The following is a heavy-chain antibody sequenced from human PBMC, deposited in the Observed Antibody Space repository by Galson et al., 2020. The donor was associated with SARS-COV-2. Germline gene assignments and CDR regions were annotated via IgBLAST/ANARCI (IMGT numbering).Heavy chain of an antibody. CDR1: GFTFSSYG. V-gene: IGHV3-33*01. Sequence: TGGSLRLSCAASGFTFSSYGMHWVSQAPGKGLEWVAVIWYDGSNKYYADSVKGRFTISRDNSKNTLYLQMNSLRAEDTAVYYCARDGGVQGPFDYWGQGTLVTVSS. CDR3: ARDGGVQGPFDY. CDR2: IWYDGSNK. J-gene: IGHJ4*02. D-gene: IGHD3-16*01.